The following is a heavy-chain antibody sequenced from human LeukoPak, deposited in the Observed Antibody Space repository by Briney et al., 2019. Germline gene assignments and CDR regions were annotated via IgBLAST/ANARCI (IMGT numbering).Heavy chain of an antibody. Sequence: PGRSQRLSCAASGFTFSSYGMHWVRQAPGKGLEWVAVISYDGSNKYYADSVKGRFTISRDNSKNTLYLQMNSLRAEDTAVYYCAKDSEMNYDFWSGYYNWFDPWGQGTLVTVSS. D-gene: IGHD3-3*01. CDR3: AKDSEMNYDFWSGYYNWFDP. V-gene: IGHV3-30*18. CDR2: ISYDGSNK. J-gene: IGHJ5*02. CDR1: GFTFSSYG.